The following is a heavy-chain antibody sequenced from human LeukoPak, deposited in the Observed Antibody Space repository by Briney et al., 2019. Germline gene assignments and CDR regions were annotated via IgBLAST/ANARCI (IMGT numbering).Heavy chain of an antibody. CDR1: GYTFNAYY. J-gene: IGHJ4*02. CDR2: INPNSGGT. Sequence: ASVKVSCKASGYTFNAYYIHWVRQAPGQGLEWMGWINPNSGGTNYAQKFQGRVTMTRDTSISTAYMELSRLRSDDTAVYYCARVVRGVMGATYYFDYWGQGTLVTVSS. V-gene: IGHV1-2*02. D-gene: IGHD3-10*01. CDR3: ARVVRGVMGATYYFDY.